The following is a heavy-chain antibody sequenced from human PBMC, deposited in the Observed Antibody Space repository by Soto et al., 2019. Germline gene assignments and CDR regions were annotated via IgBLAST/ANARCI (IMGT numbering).Heavy chain of an antibody. V-gene: IGHV1-69*02. CDR2: IIPILGIA. CDR3: ARVGTGDRLGYGMDV. Sequence: QVQLVQSGAEVKKPGSSVKVSCKASGGTFSSYTISWVRQAPGQGLEWMGRIIPILGIANYAQKFQGRVTSTADKSTSTAYMELSSLRSEDTAVYYCARVGTGDRLGYGMDVWGQGTTVTVSS. D-gene: IGHD2-21*02. J-gene: IGHJ6*02. CDR1: GGTFSSYT.